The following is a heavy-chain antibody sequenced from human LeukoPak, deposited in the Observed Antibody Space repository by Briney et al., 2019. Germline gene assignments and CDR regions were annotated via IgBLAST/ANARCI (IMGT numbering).Heavy chain of an antibody. CDR2: ISYDGSNK. Sequence: SLRLSCAASGFTFSSYGMHWVRQAPGKGLEWVAVISYDGSNKYYADSVKGRFTISRDNCKNTLYLQMNSLRAEDTAVYYCAKGIESEDDKGVVGGGDCCDWYFDLWGRGTLVTVSS. J-gene: IGHJ2*01. V-gene: IGHV3-30*18. CDR1: GFTFSSYG. CDR3: AKGIESEDDKGVVGGGDCCDWYFDL. D-gene: IGHD2-21*02.